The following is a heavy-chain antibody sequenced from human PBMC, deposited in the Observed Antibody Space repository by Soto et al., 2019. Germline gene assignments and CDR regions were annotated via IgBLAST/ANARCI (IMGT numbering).Heavy chain of an antibody. CDR2: IFPKFGTT. D-gene: IGHD3-16*02. CDR3: EAEMTFGKLSVV. J-gene: IGHJ6*02. CDR1: GDTDTNYV. Sequence: QVQLVQSGAEVKKPGSSVKVSCKASGDTDTNYVISWVRQAPGQGLEWMGGIFPKFGTTYSAQKLQDRLTITADESTSTVYMQLSSLRLEGTAVYYCEAEMTFGKLSVVWGQGTTVTVSS. V-gene: IGHV1-69*01.